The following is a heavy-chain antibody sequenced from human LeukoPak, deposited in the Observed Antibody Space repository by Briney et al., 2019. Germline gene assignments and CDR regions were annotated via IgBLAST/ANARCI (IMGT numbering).Heavy chain of an antibody. CDR3: GRDPNGDYVGAFEF. D-gene: IGHD4-17*01. Sequence: GGSLRLSCAVSGITLSNYGMSWVRQAPGKGLEWVAGISDGGGSRNYADSVKGRFTMTRDNSKSTLYLQMNSLRAGDTAVYFCGRDPNGDYVGAFEFWGQGTLVTVSS. J-gene: IGHJ3*01. CDR1: GITLSNYG. V-gene: IGHV3-23*01. CDR2: ISDGGGSR.